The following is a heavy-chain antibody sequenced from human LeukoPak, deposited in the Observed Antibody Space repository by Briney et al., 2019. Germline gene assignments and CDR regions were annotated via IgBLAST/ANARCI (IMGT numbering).Heavy chain of an antibody. V-gene: IGHV3-23*01. CDR2: ISGAGTGT. D-gene: IGHD6-13*01. J-gene: IGHJ4*02. CDR3: AKEGGSTWLRHFDY. CDR1: GFTFSGYG. Sequence: GGFLRLSCAASGFTFSGYGMSWVRQAPGMGLEWVAAISGAGTGTYYADPVKGRFSISRDNSKNTVFLQMSSLRVEDTAVYFCAKEGGSTWLRHFDYRGLGTLVTVSS.